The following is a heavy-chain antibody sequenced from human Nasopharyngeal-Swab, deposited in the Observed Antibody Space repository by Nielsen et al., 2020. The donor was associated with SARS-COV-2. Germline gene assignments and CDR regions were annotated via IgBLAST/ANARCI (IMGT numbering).Heavy chain of an antibody. Sequence: ASVKVSCKASGYTFNNYYIHWVRQAPGQGLEWMGMINPGSGGTTYAQKFQGRVTMTRDTSTSTVFMDLSSLGSEDTAAYYCARRGRCSGSSCDMDVWGQGTTVTVSS. V-gene: IGHV1-46*02. D-gene: IGHD2-2*01. J-gene: IGHJ6*02. CDR1: GYTFNNYY. CDR2: INPGSGGT. CDR3: ARRGRCSGSSCDMDV.